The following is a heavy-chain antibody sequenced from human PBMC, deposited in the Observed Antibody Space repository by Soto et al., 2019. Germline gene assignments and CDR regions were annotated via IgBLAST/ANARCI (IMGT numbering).Heavy chain of an antibody. D-gene: IGHD3-22*01. V-gene: IGHV1-18*01. CDR3: ARGPTDYYDNSGNYFLDY. J-gene: IGHJ4*02. CDR2: ISTYNGNT. Sequence: QVQLVQSGAEVNKPGASVKVSCKASGYTFTTYGMSWVRQAPGQGLDWMGWISTYNGNTKYAERLQGRVTMTTDTTPSTAYMELRSLTSDDTAVYYCARGPTDYYDNSGNYFLDYWGQGTLVTVSS. CDR1: GYTFTTYG.